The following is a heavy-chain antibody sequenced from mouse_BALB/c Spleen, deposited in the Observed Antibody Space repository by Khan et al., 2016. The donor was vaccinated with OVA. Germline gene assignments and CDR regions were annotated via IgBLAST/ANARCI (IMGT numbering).Heavy chain of an antibody. CDR1: GFTFSTYG. V-gene: IGHV5-6*01. CDR2: VSTGGHYT. J-gene: IGHJ3*01. Sequence: EVHLVESGGDVVKPGGSLKLSCAASGFTFSTYGMSWVRQTPDKRLEWVATVSTGGHYTYYPDTVKGRFNISRDNAKNTLDLQMSSLKSEDTAMFYCARLAYYYDSEGFAYWGQGTLVTVSA. CDR3: ARLAYYYDSEGFAY. D-gene: IGHD1-1*01.